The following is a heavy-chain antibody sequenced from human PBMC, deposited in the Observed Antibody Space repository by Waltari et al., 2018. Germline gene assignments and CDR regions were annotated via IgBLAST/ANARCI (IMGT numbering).Heavy chain of an antibody. D-gene: IGHD2-2*02. Sequence: QVQLQESGPGLVKPSETLSLTCTVSGGSISSYYWSWIRQPPGKGLEWIGYIYYSGSTNYNPSLKSRVTISVDTSKNQFSLKLSSVTAADTAVYYCARLRVVVPAAIPPRDYGGNYFDYWGQGTLVTVSS. CDR1: GGSISSYY. CDR3: ARLRVVVPAAIPPRDYGGNYFDY. V-gene: IGHV4-59*08. CDR2: IYYSGST. J-gene: IGHJ4*02.